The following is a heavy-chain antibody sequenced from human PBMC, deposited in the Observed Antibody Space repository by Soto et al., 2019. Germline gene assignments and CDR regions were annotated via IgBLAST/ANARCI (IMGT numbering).Heavy chain of an antibody. V-gene: IGHV3-30-3*01. J-gene: IGHJ4*02. CDR3: ARVLGDYPNFDY. D-gene: IGHD2-21*01. Sequence: QVQLVESGGGVVQPGRSLRLSCAASGFTFSSYALHWVRQAPGKGLEWVAVISYDGSNKFYADSVKGRFTISRDSSKKTLYIQMNSLRAEDTAVYYCARVLGDYPNFDYWGQGTLVTVSS. CDR1: GFTFSSYA. CDR2: ISYDGSNK.